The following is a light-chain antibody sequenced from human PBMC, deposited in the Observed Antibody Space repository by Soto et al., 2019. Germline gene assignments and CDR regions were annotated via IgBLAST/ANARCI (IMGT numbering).Light chain of an antibody. Sequence: QSALTQPASGAGSPGQSITISCTGTSSDVGGYNYVSWYQQHPGKAPKLMIYDVSNRPSGVSNRFSGSKSGNTASLTISGLQAEYEADYYCSSYTSSSTYVFGTGTKLTVL. CDR3: SSYTSSSTYV. J-gene: IGLJ1*01. V-gene: IGLV2-14*01. CDR1: SSDVGGYNY. CDR2: DVS.